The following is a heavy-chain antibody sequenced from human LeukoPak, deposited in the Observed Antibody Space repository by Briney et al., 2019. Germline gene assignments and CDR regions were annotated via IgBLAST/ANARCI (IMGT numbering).Heavy chain of an antibody. CDR2: MKQDGSEK. D-gene: IGHD6-6*01. CDR3: ARLTQLARGRY. Sequence: PGGSLRLSCAASGFTFSSYGMSWVRQAPGKGLEWVANMKQDGSEKYYVDSVKGRLTVSRDNAENSLYLQMSSLRAEDTAVYYCARLTQLARGRYWGQGTLVTVSS. J-gene: IGHJ4*02. V-gene: IGHV3-7*03. CDR1: GFTFSSYG.